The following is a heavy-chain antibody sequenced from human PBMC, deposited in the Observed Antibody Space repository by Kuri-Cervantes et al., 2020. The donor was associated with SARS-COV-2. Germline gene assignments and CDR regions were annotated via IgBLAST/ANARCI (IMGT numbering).Heavy chain of an antibody. V-gene: IGHV1-69*04. CDR1: GGTFSSYA. J-gene: IGHJ4*02. Sequence: SVKVSCKASGGTFSSYAISWVRQAPGQGLEWMGRIIPILGIANYAQKFQGRVTITADKSTSTAYMELSSLRSEDTAVYYCARVGAVPAGMCFDYWGQGTLVTVSS. CDR2: IIPILGIA. CDR3: ARVGAVPAGMCFDY. D-gene: IGHD2-2*01.